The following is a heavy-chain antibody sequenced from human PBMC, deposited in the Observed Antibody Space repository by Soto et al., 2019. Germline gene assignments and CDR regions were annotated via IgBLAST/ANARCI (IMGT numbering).Heavy chain of an antibody. D-gene: IGHD6-19*01. CDR3: ARENSSGWDAFDI. CDR1: GYTFTGYY. J-gene: IGHJ3*02. CDR2: INPNSGGT. V-gene: IGHV1-2*04. Sequence: ASVKVSCKAAGYTFTGYYMHWGRQAPGQGLEWMGWINPNSGGTNYAQKFQGWVTMTRDTSISTAYLELSRLRSDDTAVYYCARENSSGWDAFDIWGQGTMVTVSS.